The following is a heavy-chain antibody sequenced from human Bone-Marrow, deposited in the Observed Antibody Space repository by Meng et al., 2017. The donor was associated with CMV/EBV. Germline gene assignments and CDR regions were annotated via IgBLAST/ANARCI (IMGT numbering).Heavy chain of an antibody. CDR2: IYSGGST. D-gene: IGHD3-9*01. Sequence: GGFLRLSCEASGFTGSSNYMSWVRQAPGKGLEWVSVIYSGGSTYYADSVKGRFTISRDNSKNTLYLQMNSLRAEDTAVYYCAIPYYDILTGYYEGAFDIWGQGTMVTVSS. CDR1: GFTGSSNY. J-gene: IGHJ3*02. V-gene: IGHV3-66*02. CDR3: AIPYYDILTGYYEGAFDI.